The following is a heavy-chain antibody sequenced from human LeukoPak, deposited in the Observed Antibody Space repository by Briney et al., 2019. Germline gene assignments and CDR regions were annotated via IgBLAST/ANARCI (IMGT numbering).Heavy chain of an antibody. CDR2: ISYDGSNK. J-gene: IGHJ4*02. V-gene: IGHV3-30*04. CDR1: GFTFSSYA. D-gene: IGHD3-22*01. CDR3: ARVDYYDSSGYSDY. Sequence: GGSLRLSCAASGFTFSSYAMHWVRQAPGKGLEWVAVISYDGSNKYYADSVKGRFTISRDNSKNTLYLQMNSLRAEDTAVYYCARVDYYDSSGYSDYWGQGTLVTVSS.